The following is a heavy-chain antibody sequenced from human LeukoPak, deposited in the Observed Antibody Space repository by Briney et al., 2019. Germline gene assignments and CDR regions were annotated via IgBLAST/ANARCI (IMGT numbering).Heavy chain of an antibody. CDR2: ISSSSSTI. CDR3: ARDFYDTSGYYYDY. Sequence: GGSLRLSCAASGFTLSSYSTNWVRQAPGKGLEWVSYISSSSSTIYYADSVKGRFTISRDNAKNSLYLQMNSLRAEDTAVYYCARDFYDTSGYYYDYWGQGTLVTVSS. CDR1: GFTLSSYS. J-gene: IGHJ4*02. D-gene: IGHD3-22*01. V-gene: IGHV3-48*01.